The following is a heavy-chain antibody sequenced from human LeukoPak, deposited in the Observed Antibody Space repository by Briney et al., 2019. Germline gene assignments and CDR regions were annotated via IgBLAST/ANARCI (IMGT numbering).Heavy chain of an antibody. CDR3: AKAVCSGASCFSNSRDAFDI. CDR1: GIIFSDFG. CDR2: IWYDGSNK. Sequence: GGSLRLSCAASGIIFSDFGMHWVRQAPGKGLEWMAIIWYDGSNKYYADSVKGRFTISRDNSQNTMYLQMNSLRAKDTAVYYCAKAVCSGASCFSNSRDAFDIWGQGTMVTVSS. D-gene: IGHD2-15*01. J-gene: IGHJ3*02. V-gene: IGHV3-33*06.